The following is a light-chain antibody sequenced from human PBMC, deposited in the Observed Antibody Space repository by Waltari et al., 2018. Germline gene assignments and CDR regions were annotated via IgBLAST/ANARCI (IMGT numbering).Light chain of an antibody. CDR1: QSISSW. CDR3: QQYNSYPT. V-gene: IGKV1-5*03. J-gene: IGKJ1*01. Sequence: IHCRASQSISSWLAWYQQKPGKAPKLLIYKASSLESGVPSRFSGSGSGTEFTLTISSLQPDDFATYYCQQYNSYPTFGQGTKVEIK. CDR2: KAS.